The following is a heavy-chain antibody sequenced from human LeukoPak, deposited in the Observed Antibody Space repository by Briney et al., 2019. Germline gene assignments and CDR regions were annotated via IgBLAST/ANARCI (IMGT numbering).Heavy chain of an antibody. CDR1: GFTFSSYS. CDR2: ISSSSSYI. J-gene: IGHJ4*02. V-gene: IGHV3-21*01. Sequence: GGSLRLSCAASGFTFSSYSMNWVRQAPGQGLEWVSSISSSSSYIYYADSVKGRFTISRDNAKNSLYLQMNSLRAEDTAVYYCARASSSRSNGGFDYWGQGTLVTVSS. D-gene: IGHD6-13*01. CDR3: ARASSSRSNGGFDY.